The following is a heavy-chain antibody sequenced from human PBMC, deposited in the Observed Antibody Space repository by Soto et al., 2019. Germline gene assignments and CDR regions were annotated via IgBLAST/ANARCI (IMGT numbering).Heavy chain of an antibody. D-gene: IGHD3-10*01. Sequence: EVQLLESGGGLVQPGGFLRLSCAASGFTFTAYVMNWVRQAPGKGLEWVSAVNSAGDTYYTDSVRGRFTISGDNSKSTVYLQITSQRAEDTAVYYCARDPIGYGRFDYWGQGTQVSVSS. CDR2: VNSAGDT. V-gene: IGHV3-23*01. CDR1: GFTFTAYV. J-gene: IGHJ4*02. CDR3: ARDPIGYGRFDY.